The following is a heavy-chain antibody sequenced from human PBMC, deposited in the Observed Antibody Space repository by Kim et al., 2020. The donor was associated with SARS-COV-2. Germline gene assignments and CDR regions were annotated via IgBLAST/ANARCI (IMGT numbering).Heavy chain of an antibody. V-gene: IGHV3-7*01. Sequence: GGSLRLSCAASGFTFSSYWMSWVRQAPGKGLEWVANIKQDGSEKYYVDSVKGRFTISRDNAKNSLYLQMNSLRAEDTAVYYCARARKGAVAATFDYWGQGTLVTVSS. J-gene: IGHJ4*02. CDR1: GFTFSSYW. CDR2: IKQDGSEK. D-gene: IGHD6-19*01. CDR3: ARARKGAVAATFDY.